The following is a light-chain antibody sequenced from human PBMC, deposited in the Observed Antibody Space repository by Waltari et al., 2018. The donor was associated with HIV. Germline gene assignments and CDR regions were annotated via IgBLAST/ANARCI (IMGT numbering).Light chain of an antibody. Sequence: QSALSQPPSVSGAPGQRVTISSTESCSNLGLGSAVQWYQQFPGTAPKLLVYDNINRPAGVPDRFSGSKSGISASLAITGLQAEDEANYYCQSYDNSLSAWGFGGGTKVTV. CDR1: CSNLGLGSA. CDR2: DNI. CDR3: QSYDNSLSAWG. V-gene: IGLV1-40*01. J-gene: IGLJ3*02.